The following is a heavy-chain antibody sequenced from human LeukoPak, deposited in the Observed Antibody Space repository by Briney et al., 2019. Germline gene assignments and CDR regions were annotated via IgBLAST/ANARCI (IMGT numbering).Heavy chain of an antibody. CDR2: ISGSGGST. CDR1: GFTFSSYA. J-gene: IGHJ4*02. D-gene: IGHD3-3*01. CDR3: ARDANPDYDFWSGYLDVYHFDY. Sequence: GGSLRLSCAASGFTFSSYAMSWVRQAPGKGLEWVSAISGSGGSTYYADSVKGRFTISRDNAKNSLYLQMNSLRAEDTAVYYCARDANPDYDFWSGYLDVYHFDYWGQGTLVTVSS. V-gene: IGHV3-23*01.